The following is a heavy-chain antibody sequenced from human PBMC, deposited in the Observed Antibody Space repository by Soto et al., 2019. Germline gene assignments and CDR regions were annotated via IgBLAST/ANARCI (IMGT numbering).Heavy chain of an antibody. J-gene: IGHJ3*02. CDR1: GGSISSSSYY. Sequence: SETLSLTCTVSGGSISSSSYYWGWIRQPPGKGLEWIVSIYYSGSTYYNPSLKSRVTISVDTSKNQFSLKLSSVTAADTAVYYCARHVNPWAQGAFDIWGQGTMVTVSS. D-gene: IGHD7-27*01. CDR3: ARHVNPWAQGAFDI. CDR2: IYYSGST. V-gene: IGHV4-39*01.